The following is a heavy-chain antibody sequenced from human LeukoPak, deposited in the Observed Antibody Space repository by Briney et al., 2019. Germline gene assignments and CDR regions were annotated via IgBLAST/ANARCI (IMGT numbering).Heavy chain of an antibody. Sequence: ASVKVSCKASGYTFTIYGVSWVRQAPGQGLEWMGWINTQNGETNYAQKPQGRFTMTKDTSTSTVYMELRRLRSDDTAVYFCTVKGYDILTRSLADYFSYGLDVWGQGTTVTVSS. J-gene: IGHJ6*02. CDR2: INTQNGET. D-gene: IGHD3-9*01. CDR1: GYTFTIYG. CDR3: TVKGYDILTRSLADYFSYGLDV. V-gene: IGHV1-18*01.